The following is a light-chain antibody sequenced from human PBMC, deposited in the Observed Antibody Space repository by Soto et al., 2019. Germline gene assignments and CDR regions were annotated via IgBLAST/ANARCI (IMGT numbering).Light chain of an antibody. Sequence: DIVMTQSPDSLAVSLGERATINCKSSQSILYSSNNKKYLAWYQQKPGQPPKLLISWSSTRESGVPDRFSGSASGTDFTLTISSRQAEDVAVYDCQHYYESPRVTFGGGTNVEIK. CDR3: QHYYESPRVT. V-gene: IGKV4-1*01. CDR2: WSS. CDR1: QSILYSSNNKKY. J-gene: IGKJ4*01.